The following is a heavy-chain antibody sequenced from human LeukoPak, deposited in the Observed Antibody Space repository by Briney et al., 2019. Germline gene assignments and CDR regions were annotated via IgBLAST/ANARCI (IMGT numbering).Heavy chain of an antibody. CDR3: ARVVVVPAAIYYYGMDV. Sequence: GGSLRLSCAASGFTFDDYAMHWVRQAPGKGLEWVSGISWNSGSIGYADSVKGRFTISRDNAKNSLYLQMNSLRAEDTAVYYCARVVVVPAAIYYYGMDVWGQGTTVTVSS. D-gene: IGHD2-2*01. CDR1: GFTFDDYA. J-gene: IGHJ6*02. CDR2: ISWNSGSI. V-gene: IGHV3-9*01.